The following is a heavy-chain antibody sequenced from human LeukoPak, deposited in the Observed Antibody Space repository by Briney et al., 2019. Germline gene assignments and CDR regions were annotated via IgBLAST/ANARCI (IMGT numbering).Heavy chain of an antibody. D-gene: IGHD2/OR15-2a*01. CDR2: ISSNGGST. V-gene: IGHV3-64*01. CDR3: ARSLVTPTDYFDY. J-gene: IGHJ4*02. CDR1: GFTFSSYA. Sequence: AGGSLRLSCAASGFTFSSYAMHWVRQAPGKGLEYVSAISSNGGSTYYANSVKGRFTISRDNSKNTLYLQMGSLRAEDMAVYYCARSLVTPTDYFDYWGQGTLVTVSS.